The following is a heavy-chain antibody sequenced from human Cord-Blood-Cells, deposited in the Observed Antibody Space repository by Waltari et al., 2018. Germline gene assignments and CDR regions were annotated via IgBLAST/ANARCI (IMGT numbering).Heavy chain of an antibody. D-gene: IGHD3-22*01. J-gene: IGHJ6*02. CDR1: GGAFSGYY. CDR3: ARGDYYDSSGYYYYYYYGMDV. CDR2: INHSGST. V-gene: IGHV4-34*01. Sequence: QVQLQQWGAGLLKPSETLSLTCAVYGGAFSGYYWSWIRQPPGQGLEWIGEINHSGSTNYNPSLKIRVTISVDTSKNQFSLKLSSVTAADTAVYYCARGDYYDSSGYYYYYYYGMDVWGQGTTVTVSS.